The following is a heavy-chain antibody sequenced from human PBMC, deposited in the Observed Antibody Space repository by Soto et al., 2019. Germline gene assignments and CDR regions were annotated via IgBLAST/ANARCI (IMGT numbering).Heavy chain of an antibody. CDR1: RGTFNTSP. J-gene: IGHJ6*02. CDR3: ATPHLRGRHYDFRSPPTASLYHSGLGV. V-gene: IGHV1-69*01. D-gene: IGHD3-3*01. Sequence: QVQLAQSGAEVKKPGSSVRVSCQTSRGTFNTSPISWMRQAPGQGLEWLGDILPVFGMVNYAQQFKDRLNLSADESTTSVCMEVSRLTPEDTAVYFCATPHLRGRHYDFRSPPTASLYHSGLGVWGQGTTVIVSS. CDR2: ILPVFGMV.